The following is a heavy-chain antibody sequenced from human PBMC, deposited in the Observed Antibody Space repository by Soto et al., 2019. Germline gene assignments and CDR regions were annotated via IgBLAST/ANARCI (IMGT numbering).Heavy chain of an antibody. J-gene: IGHJ6*02. CDR1: GGTFTTAA. CDR3: ARDNDRPQLGGNYYYILDV. CDR2: IMPIFRTA. Sequence: QVQVEQSGAEVKKPGSSVKVSCKASGGTFTTAAISWVRQAPGQGLEWMGGIMPIFRTADYAQKFQDRVSITADESMRTAYLELRSLRSADTAGYYCARDNDRPQLGGNYYYILDVWGQGTTVTVSS. V-gene: IGHV1-69*12. D-gene: IGHD1-1*01.